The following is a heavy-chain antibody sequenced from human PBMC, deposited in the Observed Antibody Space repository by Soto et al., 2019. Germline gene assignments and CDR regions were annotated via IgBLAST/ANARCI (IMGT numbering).Heavy chain of an antibody. CDR3: ARQDIVATDSFDY. CDR2: IYYSGST. V-gene: IGHV4-39*01. D-gene: IGHD5-12*01. J-gene: IGHJ4*02. CDR1: GGSISSSNW. Sequence: SETLSLTCAVSGGSISSSNWWSWVRQPPGKGLEWIGSIYYSGSTYYNPSLKSRVTISVDTSKNQFSLKLSSVTAADTAVYYCARQDIVATDSFDYWGQGTLVTVSS.